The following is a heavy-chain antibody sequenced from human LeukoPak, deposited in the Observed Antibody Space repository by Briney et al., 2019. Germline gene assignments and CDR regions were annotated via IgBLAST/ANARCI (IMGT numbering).Heavy chain of an antibody. Sequence: GGSLRLSCAASGFTFSSYWMSWVRQAPGKGLEWVANIKQDGSEKYYVDSVKGRFTISRDNAKNSLCLQMNSLRAEDTAVYYCARAAGWYLHSGGYYDYWGQGTLVTVSS. D-gene: IGHD1-26*01. CDR2: IKQDGSEK. J-gene: IGHJ4*02. CDR3: ARAAGWYLHSGGYYDY. V-gene: IGHV3-7*01. CDR1: GFTFSSYW.